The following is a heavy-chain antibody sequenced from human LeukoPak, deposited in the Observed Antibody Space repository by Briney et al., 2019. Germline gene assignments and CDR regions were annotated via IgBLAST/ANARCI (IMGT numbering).Heavy chain of an antibody. J-gene: IGHJ4*02. Sequence: MSSETLSLTCTVSGGSISSYYWSWIRQPPGKGLEWIGYIYYSGSTNYNPSLKSRVTISVDTSKNQFSLKLSSVTAADTAVYYCARAVDTAMAPLDYWGQGTLVTVSS. CDR1: GGSISSYY. D-gene: IGHD5-18*01. V-gene: IGHV4-59*01. CDR2: IYYSGST. CDR3: ARAVDTAMAPLDY.